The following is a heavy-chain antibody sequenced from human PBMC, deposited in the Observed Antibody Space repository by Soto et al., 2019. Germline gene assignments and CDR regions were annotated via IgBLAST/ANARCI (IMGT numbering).Heavy chain of an antibody. CDR2: IIPIFGTA. CDR3: ARDRGPGSGYYQYCFEP. Sequence: QVQLVQSGAEVKKPGSSVKVSCKASGGTFSSYAISWVRQAPGQGLEWMGEIIPIFGTANYAPKFQGRVTITADESTSTAYTELCTGTSEDTAVYYCARDRGPGSGYYQYCFEPWRQGTLVTVSS. D-gene: IGHD3-22*01. CDR1: GGTFSSYA. J-gene: IGHJ5*02. V-gene: IGHV1-69*12.